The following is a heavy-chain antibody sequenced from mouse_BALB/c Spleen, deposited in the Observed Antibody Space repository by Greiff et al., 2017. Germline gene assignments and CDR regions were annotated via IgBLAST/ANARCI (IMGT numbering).Heavy chain of an antibody. V-gene: IGHV7-3*02. CDR1: GFTFTDYY. CDR2: IRNKANGYTT. J-gene: IGHJ4*01. D-gene: IGHD1-1*01. CDR3: ARNYGRDYAMDY. Sequence: EVQGVESGGGLVQPGGSLRLSCATSGFTFTDYYMSWVRQPPGKALEWLGFIRNKANGYTTEYSASVKGRFTISRDNSQSILYLQMNTLRAEDSATYYCARNYGRDYAMDYWGQGTSVTVSS.